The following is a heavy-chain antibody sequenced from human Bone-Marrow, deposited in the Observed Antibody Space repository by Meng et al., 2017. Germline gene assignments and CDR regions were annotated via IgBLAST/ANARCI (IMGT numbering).Heavy chain of an antibody. CDR3: ARATPITYYDSSWPTQHDY. CDR2: IYYSGTT. D-gene: IGHD3-22*01. Sequence: QLQESGPGLVKPSETLSLTCTVSGGSISSSGYYWSWIRQHPGKGLEWIGYIYYSGTTYYNPSLKSRVTISVDTSKNQFSLKLSSVTAADTAVYYCARATPITYYDSSWPTQHDYWGQGTLVTVSS. CDR1: GGSISSSGYY. J-gene: IGHJ4*02. V-gene: IGHV4-31*03.